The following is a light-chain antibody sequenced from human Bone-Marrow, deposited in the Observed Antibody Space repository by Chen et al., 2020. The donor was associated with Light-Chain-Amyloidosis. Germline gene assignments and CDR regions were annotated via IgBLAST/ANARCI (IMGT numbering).Light chain of an antibody. V-gene: IGLV2-14*03. Sequence: QSALTQPASVSGSPRQSITVSCTGASSDVSWYQQHPGKAPKLVIYDVINRPSGVSSRFSGSKSGNTASLTISGLQAEDEADYFCSSSATSNTWVFGGGTKLTVL. J-gene: IGLJ3*02. CDR1: SSDV. CDR2: DVI. CDR3: SSSATSNTWV.